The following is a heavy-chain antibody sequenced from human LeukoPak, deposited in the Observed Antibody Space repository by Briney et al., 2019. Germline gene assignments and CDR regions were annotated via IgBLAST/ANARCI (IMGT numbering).Heavy chain of an antibody. V-gene: IGHV4-59*11. D-gene: IGHD1-26*01. CDR1: GGSISSHY. Sequence: SETLSLTCTVSGGSISSHYWSWIRQPPGRGLEWIGYIYYSGSTNYNPSLKSRVTISVHTSKNQFSLKLSSVTAADTAVYYCAKDTTIVGATPTTFYYWGQGTLVTVSS. CDR3: AKDTTIVGATPTTFYY. J-gene: IGHJ4*02. CDR2: IYYSGST.